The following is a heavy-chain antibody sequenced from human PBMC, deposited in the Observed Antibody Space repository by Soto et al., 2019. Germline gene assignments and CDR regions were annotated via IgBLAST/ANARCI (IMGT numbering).Heavy chain of an antibody. J-gene: IGHJ5*02. V-gene: IGHV3-23*01. CDR1: GFTLSSYA. Sequence: GGSLRLSCAASGFTLSSYAMSWVRQAPGKGLEWVSTFSGTGGYTYYADSVKGRFTISRDDSKNTLFLHMNSLRAADTAVYYCARGQRALITYGPFDPWGQGTLVTVS. D-gene: IGHD4-17*01. CDR2: FSGTGGYT. CDR3: ARGQRALITYGPFDP.